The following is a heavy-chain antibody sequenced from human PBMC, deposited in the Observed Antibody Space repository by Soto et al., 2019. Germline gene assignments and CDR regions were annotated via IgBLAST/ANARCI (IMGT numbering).Heavy chain of an antibody. J-gene: IGHJ3*02. CDR2: ISGSGGST. CDR3: AKDLWGLGGLVVITYDDAFDI. CDR1: GFTLSSSA. Sequence: PGWSLRLSCAASGFTLSSSAMSWVRQAPGKGLEWVSAISGSGGSTYYADSVKGRFTISRDNSKNTLYLQMNSLRAEDTAVYYCAKDLWGLGGLVVITYDDAFDIWGQGTMVTVSS. V-gene: IGHV3-23*01. D-gene: IGHD3-22*01.